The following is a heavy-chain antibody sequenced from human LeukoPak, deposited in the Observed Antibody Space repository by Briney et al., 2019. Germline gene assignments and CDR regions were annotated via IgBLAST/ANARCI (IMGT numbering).Heavy chain of an antibody. J-gene: IGHJ4*02. CDR1: GFTFSSYA. D-gene: IGHD5-24*01. CDR2: ISGSGGST. V-gene: IGHV3-23*01. CDR3: AKGLMATIFGLVGY. Sequence: GGSLRLSCAASGFTFSSYAMSWVRQAPGKGLEWVSAISGSGGSTYYADSVKGRFTISGDNSKNTLYLQMNSLRAEDTAVYNCAKGLMATIFGLVGYWGQGTLVTVSS.